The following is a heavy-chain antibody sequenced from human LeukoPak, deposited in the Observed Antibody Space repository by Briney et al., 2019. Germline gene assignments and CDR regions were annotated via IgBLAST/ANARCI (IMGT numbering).Heavy chain of an antibody. Sequence: ASVKVSCKASGYTFTSYGISWVRQAPGQGLEWMGWISTYNGNTNYAQKVQGRVTMTTDTSTTTAYMEVRSLKSDDTAVYYCARGPSQWLVTYYFDYWGQGTLVTVSS. V-gene: IGHV1-18*01. CDR1: GYTFTSYG. CDR2: ISTYNGNT. CDR3: ARGPSQWLVTYYFDY. J-gene: IGHJ4*02. D-gene: IGHD6-19*01.